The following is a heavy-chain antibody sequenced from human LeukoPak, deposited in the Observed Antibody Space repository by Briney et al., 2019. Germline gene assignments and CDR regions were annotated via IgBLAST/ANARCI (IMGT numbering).Heavy chain of an antibody. Sequence: ASVKVSCKTAGYNFPAYFVHWVRQAPGQGLEWMGGIIPIFGTANYAQKFQGRVTITADESTSTAYMELSSLRSEDTAVYYCARQSGELRTYFDYWGQGTLVTVSS. D-gene: IGHD1-26*01. CDR2: IIPIFGTA. CDR1: GYNFPAYF. V-gene: IGHV1-69*13. J-gene: IGHJ4*02. CDR3: ARQSGELRTYFDY.